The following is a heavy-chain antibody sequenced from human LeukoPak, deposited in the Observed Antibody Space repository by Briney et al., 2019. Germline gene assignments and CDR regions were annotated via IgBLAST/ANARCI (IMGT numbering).Heavy chain of an antibody. CDR3: TRLSRDGYTYGAAY. V-gene: IGHV3-20*04. CDR2: INWNGGTT. Sequence: GGSLGLSCAASGFKFDDFGMRWVRLAPGKGLEYVSGINWNGGTTGYADSVRGRFTISRDNAMNSLFLEMNSLRVEDTALYYCTRLSRDGYTYGAAYWGQGTPVTVSS. J-gene: IGHJ4*02. CDR1: GFKFDDFG. D-gene: IGHD5-24*01.